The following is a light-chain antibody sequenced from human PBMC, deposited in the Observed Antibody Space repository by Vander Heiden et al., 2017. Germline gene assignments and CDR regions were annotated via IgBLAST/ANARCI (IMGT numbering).Light chain of an antibody. J-gene: IGKJ3*01. CDR3: QQCDGNPGT. V-gene: IGKV1-39*01. CDR2: AAS. Sequence: DIQMTQSPSSLSASVADRVTITCRASQSISSYLNWYQQKPGKAPKLLIYAASSLKSGVPSRFSGSGSGTDFTLTISRLQPEDFATYYCQQCDGNPGTFGHGTKVDIK. CDR1: QSISSY.